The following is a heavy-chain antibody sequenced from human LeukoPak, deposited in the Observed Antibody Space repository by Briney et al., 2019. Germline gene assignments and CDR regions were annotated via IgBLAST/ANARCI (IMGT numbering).Heavy chain of an antibody. CDR3: AKRAAYSRSSLVLPFDAFDL. CDR1: GFTFSSYG. V-gene: IGHV3-23*01. J-gene: IGHJ3*01. Sequence: GSLRLSCAASGFTFSSYGMSWVRQASGKGLEWVSAISGSGGSTYYADSVKGRFTISRDNSNNTLYLQMNSLRAEDTAVYYCAKRAAYSRSSLVLPFDAFDLWGQGTMVTVSS. CDR2: ISGSGGST. D-gene: IGHD6-6*01.